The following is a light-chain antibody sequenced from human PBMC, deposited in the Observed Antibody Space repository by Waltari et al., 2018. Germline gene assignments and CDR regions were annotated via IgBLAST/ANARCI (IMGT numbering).Light chain of an antibody. CDR3: QQHDNSPYS. Sequence: DIQMTQSPSSLSASVGDRVTITCRASQGISNWLAWYQQKPGKAPKLLIYRASNLETGVPSRCSGSGSWTDFTLTISSLQPEDIATYYCQQHDNSPYSVGQGTKVEIK. J-gene: IGKJ2*03. CDR2: RAS. V-gene: IGKV1-33*01. CDR1: QGISNW.